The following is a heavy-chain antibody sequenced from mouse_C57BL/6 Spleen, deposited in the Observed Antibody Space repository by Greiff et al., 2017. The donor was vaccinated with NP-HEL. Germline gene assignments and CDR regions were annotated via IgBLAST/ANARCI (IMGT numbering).Heavy chain of an antibody. V-gene: IGHV5-16*01. CDR1: GFTFSDYY. D-gene: IGHD2-3*01. CDR2: INYDGSST. CDR3: ARELDGSWYFDV. Sequence: EVQLVESEGGLVQPGSSMKLSCTASGFTFSDYYMAWVRQVPEKGLEWVANINYDGSSTYYLDSLKSRFIISRDNAKNILYLQMSSLKSEDTATYYYARELDGSWYFDVWGTGTTVTVSS. J-gene: IGHJ1*03.